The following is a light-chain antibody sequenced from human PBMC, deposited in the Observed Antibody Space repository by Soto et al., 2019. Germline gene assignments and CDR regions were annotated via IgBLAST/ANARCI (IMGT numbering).Light chain of an antibody. CDR2: EVS. J-gene: IGLJ1*01. V-gene: IGLV2-14*01. CDR1: SSDVGGSDY. Sequence: QSVLTQPASVSGSPGQSITISCTGTSSDVGGSDYVSWYQLHPGKAPKLMIFEVSNRPSGVSYRFSGSKSGNTASLTISGLRAEDEADYFCSSYSISTAYLFGTGTKVTVL. CDR3: SSYSISTAYL.